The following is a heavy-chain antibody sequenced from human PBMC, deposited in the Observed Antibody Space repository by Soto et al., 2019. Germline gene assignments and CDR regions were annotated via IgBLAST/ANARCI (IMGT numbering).Heavy chain of an antibody. CDR2: ITGTGSDT. Sequence: GGSLRLSCAASGFTCYNYAMGWVRQAPGKGLEWVSAITGTGSDTNYAHKFQERVTIARDMSTSTAYMELSSLRSEDTAVYYCAADGDFWSGHYSFDYWGQGTLVTVSS. V-gene: IGHV3-23*01. J-gene: IGHJ4*02. CDR3: AADGDFWSGHYSFDY. D-gene: IGHD3-3*01. CDR1: GFTCYNYA.